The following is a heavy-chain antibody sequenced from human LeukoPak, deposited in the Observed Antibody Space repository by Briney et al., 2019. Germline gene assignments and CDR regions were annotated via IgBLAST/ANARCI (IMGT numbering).Heavy chain of an antibody. CDR2: ITSSGSTI. J-gene: IGHJ4*02. CDR1: GFTFSDYY. V-gene: IGHV3-11*01. CDR3: AREAVADDFDY. Sequence: GGSLRLSCAASGFTFSDYYMSWIRQAPGKGLEWVSYITSSGSTIYYADSVKGRFTISRDNAKNSLYLQMNSLRAEDTAVYYCAREAVADDFDYWGQGTLVTVSS. D-gene: IGHD6-19*01.